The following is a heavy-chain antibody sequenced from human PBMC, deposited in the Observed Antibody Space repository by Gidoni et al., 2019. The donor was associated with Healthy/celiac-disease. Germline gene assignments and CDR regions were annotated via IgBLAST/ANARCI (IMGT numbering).Heavy chain of an antibody. CDR1: GGSFRGYY. J-gene: IGHJ6*02. CDR2: INHSGST. CDR3: ASSRTGPTPSYGMDV. V-gene: IGHV4-34*01. D-gene: IGHD3-9*01. Sequence: QVQLQQWGAGLVKPSETLSLTCAVYGGSFRGYYWSWSSQPPGKWLEWIGEINHSGSTNYNPSLKSRVTISVDTSKNQFSLKLSSVTAADTAVYYCASSRTGPTPSYGMDVWGQGTTVTVSS.